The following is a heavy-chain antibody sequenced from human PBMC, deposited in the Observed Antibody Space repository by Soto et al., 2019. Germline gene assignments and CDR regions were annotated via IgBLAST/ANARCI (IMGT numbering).Heavy chain of an antibody. CDR2: IYSGGST. V-gene: IGHV3-53*01. CDR3: ARNYYDSGGGFDY. CDR1: GFTFSSNY. Sequence: GGSLRLSCAASGFTFSSNYMSWVRQAPGKGLEWVSVIYSGGSTYYADSVKGRFTISRDNSKNTLYLQMNSLRAEDTAVYYCARNYYDSGGGFDYWGQGTLVTVSS. J-gene: IGHJ4*02. D-gene: IGHD3-22*01.